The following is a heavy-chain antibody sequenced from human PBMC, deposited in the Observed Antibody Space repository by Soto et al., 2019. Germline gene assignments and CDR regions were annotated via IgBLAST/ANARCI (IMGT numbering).Heavy chain of an antibody. CDR2: ISAYNGNT. CDR3: ASKYCTNGVCYTEWAYYFDY. D-gene: IGHD2-8*01. V-gene: IGHV1-18*01. J-gene: IGHJ4*02. Sequence: ASVKVSCKASGYTFTSYGISWVRQAPGQGLEWMGWISAYNGNTNYAQKLQGRVTMTTDTSTSTAYMELRSLRSDDTAVYYCASKYCTNGVCYTEWAYYFDYWGQGTLVTVSS. CDR1: GYTFTSYG.